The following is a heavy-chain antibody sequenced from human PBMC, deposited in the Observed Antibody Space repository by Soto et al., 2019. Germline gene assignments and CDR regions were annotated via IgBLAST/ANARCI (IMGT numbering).Heavy chain of an antibody. CDR1: GFTISSYG. J-gene: IGHJ6*02. Sequence: GGSLRLSCAASGFTISSYGMHWVRQAPGKGLEWVAVIWYDGSNKYYADSVKGRFTISRDNSKNTLYLQMNSLRAEDTAVYYCASLYSSGWSPTYGMDVWGQGTTVTVSS. D-gene: IGHD6-19*01. V-gene: IGHV3-33*01. CDR3: ASLYSSGWSPTYGMDV. CDR2: IWYDGSNK.